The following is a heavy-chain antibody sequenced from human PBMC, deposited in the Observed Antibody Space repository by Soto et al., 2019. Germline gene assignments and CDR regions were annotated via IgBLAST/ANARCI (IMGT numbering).Heavy chain of an antibody. V-gene: IGHV1-18*01. CDR2: ISGYNGVT. CDR1: GYTFTNYG. J-gene: IGHJ5*02. CDR3: AQSGGWCDP. D-gene: IGHD3-16*01. Sequence: QIQLVQSGAEVKQPGASVKVSCQASGYTFTNYGITWVRQAPGQGLEWMGWISGYNGVTDYAQKCQGRVTMTMDTSTNTAYMDLRSLTSDVTAGYYCAQSGGWCDPWGQGTLVTVSS.